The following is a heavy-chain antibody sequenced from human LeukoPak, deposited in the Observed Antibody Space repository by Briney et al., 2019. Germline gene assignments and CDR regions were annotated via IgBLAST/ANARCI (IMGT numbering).Heavy chain of an antibody. CDR2: IYPGDSDT. D-gene: IGHD3-10*01. J-gene: IGHJ4*02. CDR3: GRHAGSGSYYSRAIDY. Sequence: GESLKISCGASGYSFTTYWIGWVRQMPGKGLEWMGSIYPGDSDTRYSPSFQGQVTISADKSISTAYLQWSSLKASDTAMYYCGRHAGSGSYYSRAIDYWGQGTLVTVSS. CDR1: GYSFTTYW. V-gene: IGHV5-51*01.